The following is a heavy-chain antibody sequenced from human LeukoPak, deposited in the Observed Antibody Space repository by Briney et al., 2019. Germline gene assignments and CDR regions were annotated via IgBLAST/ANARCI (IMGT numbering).Heavy chain of an antibody. Sequence: ASVKVSCKASGYTFTSYDINWVRQATGQGLEWMGWMNPNSGNTGYAQKFQGRVTMTRNTSISTAYMELSSLRSEDTAVYYCARTGMNFYGSRSYYWFDPWGQGTLVTVSP. D-gene: IGHD3-10*01. J-gene: IGHJ5*02. CDR2: MNPNSGNT. CDR1: GYTFTSYD. CDR3: ARTGMNFYGSRSYYWFDP. V-gene: IGHV1-8*01.